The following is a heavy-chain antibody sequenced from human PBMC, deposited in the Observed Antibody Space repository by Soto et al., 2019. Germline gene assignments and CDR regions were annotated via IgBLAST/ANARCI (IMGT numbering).Heavy chain of an antibody. D-gene: IGHD4-17*01. CDR2: IWGSGDGT. Sequence: EVQLLESGGGLVQPGGSLGISCATSRFTFRNYAMTWVRQAPGKGLQWVSSIWGSGDGTNYADSVRGRFTISRDSSRNTLYLEMNSLRAEDTAVYYCTRDPNGDYIGAFDFWGQGIMVTVSS. CDR1: RFTFRNYA. J-gene: IGHJ3*01. V-gene: IGHV3-23*01. CDR3: TRDPNGDYIGAFDF.